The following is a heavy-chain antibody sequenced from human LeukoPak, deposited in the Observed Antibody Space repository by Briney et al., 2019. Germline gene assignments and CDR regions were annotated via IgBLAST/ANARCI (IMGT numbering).Heavy chain of an antibody. V-gene: IGHV3-23*01. CDR1: GFPFRNNV. CDR2: IRGSGDT. Sequence: GGSLRLSCAASGFPFRNNVMTWVRQAPGRGLDWLAAIRGSGDTYYADSVKGRFTISRDNSKNMLYLQMNSLRAKDTAVYYCAKTFPYGTTWYGFCDYWGQGALVTVSS. CDR3: AKTFPYGTTWYGFCDY. J-gene: IGHJ4*02. D-gene: IGHD3-3*01.